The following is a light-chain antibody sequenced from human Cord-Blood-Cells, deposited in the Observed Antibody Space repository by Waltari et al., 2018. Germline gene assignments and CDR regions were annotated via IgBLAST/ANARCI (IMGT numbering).Light chain of an antibody. CDR2: KDS. Sequence: SYDLTQPSSASVSPGQTARITCSGAVLAKKYARWFQQKPGQAPVLVIYKDSERPSGIPERFSGSSSGTTVTLTISGAQVEDEADYYCYSAADNNVVFGGGTKLTVL. J-gene: IGLJ2*01. V-gene: IGLV3-27*01. CDR3: YSAADNNVV. CDR1: VLAKKY.